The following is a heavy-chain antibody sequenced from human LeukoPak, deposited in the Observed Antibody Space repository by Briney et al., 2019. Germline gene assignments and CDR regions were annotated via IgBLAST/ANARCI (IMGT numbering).Heavy chain of an antibody. J-gene: IGHJ6*02. D-gene: IGHD3-22*01. V-gene: IGHV1-18*01. CDR2: ISAYNGNT. CDR3: ARNYDSSGYSYYYYHGMDV. CDR1: GYTFTSYG. Sequence: ASVKVSCKASGYTFTSYGISWVRQAPGQGLEWMGWISAYNGNTNYAQKLQGRVTMTTDTSTSTAYMELRSLRSDDTAVYYCARNYDSSGYSYYYYHGMDVWGQGTTVTVSS.